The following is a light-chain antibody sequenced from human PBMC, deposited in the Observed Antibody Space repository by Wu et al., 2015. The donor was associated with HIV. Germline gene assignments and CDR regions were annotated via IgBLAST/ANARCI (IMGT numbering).Light chain of an antibody. CDR2: DAS. V-gene: IGKV3-11*01. J-gene: IGKJ5*01. CDR3: QQRSYSIT. CDR1: QSVSSN. Sequence: DIVLTQSPATLSLSPGERVTLSCRASQSVSSNLAWYQQKFGQPPRLLIYDASTRATGIPARFSGGGSGTDFTLTISSLEPGDVAVYYCQQRSYSITFGQGTRLEIK.